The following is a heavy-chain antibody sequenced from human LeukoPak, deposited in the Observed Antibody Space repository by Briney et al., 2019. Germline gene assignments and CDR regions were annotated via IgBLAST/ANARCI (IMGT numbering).Heavy chain of an antibody. CDR3: ARRVDTAMVDAFDI. CDR1: GVSISSYY. J-gene: IGHJ3*02. CDR2: IYYSGST. V-gene: IGHV4-59*01. Sequence: SETLSLTGTGSGVSISSYYWSWIRQPPGKGLEWIGYIYYSGSTNYNPSLKSRVTISVGTSKNQFSLKLSSVTAADTAVYYCARRVDTAMVDAFDIWGQGTMVTVSS. D-gene: IGHD5-18*01.